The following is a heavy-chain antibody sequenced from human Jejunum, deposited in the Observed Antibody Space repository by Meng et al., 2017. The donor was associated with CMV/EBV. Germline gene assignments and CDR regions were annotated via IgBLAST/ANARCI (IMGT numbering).Heavy chain of an antibody. CDR3: ARGGWYDSWSGYYPVDY. CDR1: ISSGDY. D-gene: IGHD3-3*01. V-gene: IGHV4-38-2*02. J-gene: IGHJ4*02. CDR2: ISDRGST. Sequence: ISSGDYWGWIRQPPGKGLEWIGVISDRGSTHYSPSLKSRVTISSDTSKNQFSLRLTSVTAADTAVYFCARGGWYDSWSGYYPVDYWGQGTLVTVSS.